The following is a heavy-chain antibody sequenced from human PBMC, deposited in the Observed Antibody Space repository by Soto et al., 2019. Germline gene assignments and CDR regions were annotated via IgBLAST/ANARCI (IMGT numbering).Heavy chain of an antibody. V-gene: IGHV2-5*02. D-gene: IGHD3-22*01. Sequence: QITLKESGPTLVKPTQTLTLTCTFSGFSLSTSGVGVGWIRQPPGKALEWLALIYWDDDKRYSPSLKSRLTITKDTSKNPVVLTMTNMDPVDTATYYRAHRPTYYYDSSGYFELRGQGTLVTGSS. J-gene: IGHJ4*02. CDR2: IYWDDDK. CDR3: AHRPTYYYDSSGYFEL. CDR1: GFSLSTSGVG.